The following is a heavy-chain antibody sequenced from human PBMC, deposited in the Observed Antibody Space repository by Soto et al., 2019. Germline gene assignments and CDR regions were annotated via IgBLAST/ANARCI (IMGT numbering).Heavy chain of an antibody. Sequence: SETLSLTCTVSGGSISSYYWNWIRQPPGKGLEWIGYIYHSGSTNYNPSLKSRVTISVDTSKNQFSLKLNSVTAADTAVYYCARGPGWSDEYFQGWGQGTMVTVSS. CDR2: IYHSGST. D-gene: IGHD3-3*01. V-gene: IGHV4-59*01. J-gene: IGHJ1*01. CDR1: GGSISSYY. CDR3: ARGPGWSDEYFQG.